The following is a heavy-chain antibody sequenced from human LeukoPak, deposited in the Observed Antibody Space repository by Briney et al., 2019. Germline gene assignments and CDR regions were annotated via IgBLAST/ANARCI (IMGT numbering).Heavy chain of an antibody. Sequence: GGSLRLSCAASEFSVGSNYMTWVRQAPGKGLEWVSLIYSGGSTYYADSVKGRFTISRDNSENTLYLQMNSLRAEDTAVYYCARDGGSYDFDYWGQGTLVTVSS. CDR2: IYSGGST. D-gene: IGHD1-26*01. CDR1: EFSVGSNY. V-gene: IGHV3-66*01. J-gene: IGHJ4*02. CDR3: ARDGGSYDFDY.